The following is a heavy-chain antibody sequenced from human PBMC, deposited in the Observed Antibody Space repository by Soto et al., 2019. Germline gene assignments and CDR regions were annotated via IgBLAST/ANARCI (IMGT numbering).Heavy chain of an antibody. Sequence: QVQLVESGGGGVQPGRSLRLSCAASGFTFSSYGMHWVRQAPGKGLEWVAVISYDGSNKYYADSVKGRFTISRDNSKNTLYLQMNSLRAEDTAVYYCANGRGITMVRGVLWGKGTLVTVSS. CDR2: ISYDGSNK. CDR1: GFTFSSYG. CDR3: ANGRGITMVRGVL. J-gene: IGHJ4*02. V-gene: IGHV3-30*18. D-gene: IGHD3-10*01.